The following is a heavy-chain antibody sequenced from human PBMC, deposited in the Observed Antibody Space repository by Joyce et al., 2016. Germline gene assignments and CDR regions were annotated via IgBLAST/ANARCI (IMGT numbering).Heavy chain of an antibody. V-gene: IGHV3-30-3*01. Sequence: QVQLVESGGGVAQPGRSLRLSCAAFGFTFNRYAMQWVRQTPGTGLEWVAVISPDGSKKFYSDSVKDRFIIARDNSNKMVFVQMNSLRVEDTGVYSCARSPSNSWHTFDSWGQGTLVSVSS. CDR1: GFTFNRYA. J-gene: IGHJ4*02. D-gene: IGHD2-2*01. CDR2: ISPDGSKK. CDR3: ARSPSNSWHTFDS.